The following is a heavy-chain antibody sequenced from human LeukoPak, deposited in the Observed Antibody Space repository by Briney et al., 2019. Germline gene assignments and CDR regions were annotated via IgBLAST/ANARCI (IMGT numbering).Heavy chain of an antibody. J-gene: IGHJ3*02. Sequence: ASVKVSCKASGYTFTSYDINWVRQATGQGLEWMGLMNPNSGNTGYAQKFQGRVTITRNTSIGTAYMELSSLRSEDTAVYYCARGDLRAYCGGDCLDAFDIWGQGTMVTVSS. CDR3: ARGDLRAYCGGDCLDAFDI. CDR2: MNPNSGNT. V-gene: IGHV1-8*03. D-gene: IGHD2-21*02. CDR1: GYTFTSYD.